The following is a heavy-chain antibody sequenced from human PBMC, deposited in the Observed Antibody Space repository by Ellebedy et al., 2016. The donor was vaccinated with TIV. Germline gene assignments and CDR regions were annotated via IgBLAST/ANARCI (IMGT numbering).Heavy chain of an antibody. CDR1: GGSISSYY. J-gene: IGHJ3*02. CDR3: ARDLFDIAVVVAASYAFDI. V-gene: IGHV4-59*12. CDR2: IYYSGST. D-gene: IGHD2-15*01. Sequence: SETLSLTXTVSGGSISSYYWSWIRQPPGKGLEWIGYIYYSGSTNYNPSLKSRVTISVDTSKNQFSLKLSSVTAADTAVYYCARDLFDIAVVVAASYAFDIWGQGTMVTVSS.